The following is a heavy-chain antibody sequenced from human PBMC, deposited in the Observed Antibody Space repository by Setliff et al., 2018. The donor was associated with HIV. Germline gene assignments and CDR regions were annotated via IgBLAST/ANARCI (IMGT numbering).Heavy chain of an antibody. D-gene: IGHD6-13*01. CDR3: ARDGYSSSWYVISGSFDY. CDR1: GGSISRSRYY. Sequence: PSETLSLTCIVSGGSISRSRYYWGWIRQPPGKGLEWIGTGYYSGSTYYNPSLKSRVTISVDTSENQFSLKQSSVTAADTAVYYCARDGYSSSWYVISGSFDYWGQGILVTVSS. CDR2: GYYSGST. V-gene: IGHV4-39*07. J-gene: IGHJ4*02.